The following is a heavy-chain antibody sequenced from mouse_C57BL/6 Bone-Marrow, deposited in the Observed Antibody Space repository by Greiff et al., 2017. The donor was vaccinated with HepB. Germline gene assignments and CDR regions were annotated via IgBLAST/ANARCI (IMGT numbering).Heavy chain of an antibody. D-gene: IGHD2-5*01. J-gene: IGHJ3*01. CDR2: IWGVGST. V-gene: IGHV2-6*01. CDR1: GFSFTSYG. Sequence: VQLQESGPGLVAPSQRLSIPCTVSGFSFTSYGVDWVRQSPGKGLEWLGVIWGVGSTNYNSALKSRLSISKDNSKSQVFLKMNSLQTDDTAMYYCASSYSNYPFAYWGHGTLVTVSA. CDR3: ASSYSNYPFAY.